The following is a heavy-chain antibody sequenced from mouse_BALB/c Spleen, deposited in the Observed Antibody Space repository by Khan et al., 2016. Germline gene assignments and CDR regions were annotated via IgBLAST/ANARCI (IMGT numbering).Heavy chain of an antibody. CDR2: IFPGTGTT. Sequence: QMQLQQSGAELVKPGASVKLSCKTSGYTFTSYWIQWVKQRPGQGLGWIGEIFPGTGTTYYNEKFKGKATLTIDTSSSTAYMQLSSLTSEDSAVYFCARGRNWYFDVWGAGTTVTVSS. J-gene: IGHJ1*01. CDR3: ARGRNWYFDV. V-gene: IGHV1S132*01. CDR1: GYTFTSYW.